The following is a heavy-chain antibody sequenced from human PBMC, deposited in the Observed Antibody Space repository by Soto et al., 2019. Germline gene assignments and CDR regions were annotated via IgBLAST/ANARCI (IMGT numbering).Heavy chain of an antibody. CDR3: AARPLLPGAP. Sequence: EVQLVESGGGLIQPGGSLRLSCAASGFTFSSNDMNWVRQAPGKGLEWVSLIYSGGSTYYADSVKGRFTISRDNSKTTLYLQMSSPGAEDTALYYCAARPLLPGAPWGQGTMVTVSS. J-gene: IGHJ3*01. V-gene: IGHV3-53*01. CDR1: GFTFSSND. D-gene: IGHD3-22*01. CDR2: IYSGGST.